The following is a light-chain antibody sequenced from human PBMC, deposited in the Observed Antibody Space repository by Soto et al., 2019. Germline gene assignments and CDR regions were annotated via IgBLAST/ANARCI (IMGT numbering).Light chain of an antibody. J-gene: IGKJ4*01. CDR2: KAS. CDR3: QHYSVFPLT. Sequence: DIQMTQFPSTLSASVGDRVTITCRASESISSWLAWDQQKPGKAPKILIYKASTLQSGVSSRFTGSGSGTEFTLTISSLQPDDFATYYCQHYSVFPLTFGGGTKVEIK. CDR1: ESISSW. V-gene: IGKV1-5*03.